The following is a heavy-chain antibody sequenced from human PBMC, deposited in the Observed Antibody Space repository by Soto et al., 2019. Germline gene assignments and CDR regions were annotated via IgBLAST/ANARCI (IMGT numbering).Heavy chain of an antibody. J-gene: IGHJ4*02. V-gene: IGHV3-23*01. D-gene: IGHD6-6*01. CDR2: ISGSGGST. CDR1: GFTFSSYA. Sequence: GGSLRLSCAASGFTFSSYAMSWVRQAPGKGLEWVSAISGSGGSTYYADSVKGRFTISGDNSKNTLYLQMNSLRAEDTAVYYCAKCGIAARPSGPQEGFDYWGQGTLVTVSS. CDR3: AKCGIAARPSGPQEGFDY.